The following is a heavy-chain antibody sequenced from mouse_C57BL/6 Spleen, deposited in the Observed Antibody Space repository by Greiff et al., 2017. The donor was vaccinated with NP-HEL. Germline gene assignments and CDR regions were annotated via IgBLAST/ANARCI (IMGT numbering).Heavy chain of an antibody. D-gene: IGHD1-1*01. V-gene: IGHV1-64*01. J-gene: IGHJ1*03. Sequence: VQLQQPGAELVKPGASVKLSCKASGYTFTSYWMHWVKQRPGQGLEWIGMIHPNSGSTNYNEKFKSKATLTVDKSSSTAYMQLSSLTSEDSAVYYCARSFNYGRWYFDVWGTGTTVTVSS. CDR1: GYTFTSYW. CDR2: IHPNSGST. CDR3: ARSFNYGRWYFDV.